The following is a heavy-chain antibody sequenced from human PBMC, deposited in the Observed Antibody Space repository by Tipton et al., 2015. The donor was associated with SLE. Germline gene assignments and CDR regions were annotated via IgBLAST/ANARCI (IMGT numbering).Heavy chain of an antibody. J-gene: IGHJ6*03. CDR2: INHSGST. CDR3: ARARLYSSSTTWYYYMDV. D-gene: IGHD2/OR15-2a*01. CDR1: GGSFSGYY. Sequence: TLSLTCAVYGGSFSGYYWSWIRQPPGKGLEWIGEINHSGSTNYNPSLKSRVTISVDTSKNQFSLKLSSVAAADTAEYYCARARLYSSSTTWYYYMDVWGKGTTVTVSS. V-gene: IGHV4-34*01.